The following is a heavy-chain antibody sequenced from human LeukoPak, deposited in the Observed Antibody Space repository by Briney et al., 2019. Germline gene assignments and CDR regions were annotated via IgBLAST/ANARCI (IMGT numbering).Heavy chain of an antibody. Sequence: SVKVSCKASGGTFSSYAISWVRQAPGQGLEWMGRIIPILGIANYAQKFQGRVTITADKSTSTAYMELSSLRSEDTAVYYCARDWSSSWDGWFDPWGQGTLVTVSS. J-gene: IGHJ5*02. V-gene: IGHV1-69*04. CDR2: IIPILGIA. D-gene: IGHD6-13*01. CDR1: GGTFSSYA. CDR3: ARDWSSSWDGWFDP.